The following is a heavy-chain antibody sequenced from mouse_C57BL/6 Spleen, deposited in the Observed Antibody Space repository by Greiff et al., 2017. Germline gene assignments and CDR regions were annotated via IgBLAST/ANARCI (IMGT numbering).Heavy chain of an antibody. CDR2: INPNNGGT. J-gene: IGHJ1*03. D-gene: IGHD1-1*01. CDR1: GYTFTDYN. CDR3: ARKGKTVHWYFGV. Sequence: EVKLMESGPELVKPGASVKMSCKASGYTFTDYNMHWVKQSHGKSLEWIGYINPNNGGTSYNQKFKGKATMTVDKSSSTAYMELRSLTSEDSAVDYCARKGKTVHWYFGVWGTGTTVTVSS. V-gene: IGHV1-22*01.